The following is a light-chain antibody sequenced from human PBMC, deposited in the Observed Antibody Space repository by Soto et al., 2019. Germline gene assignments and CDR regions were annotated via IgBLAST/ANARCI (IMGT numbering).Light chain of an antibody. CDR1: QSISSW. V-gene: IGKV1-5*01. CDR2: DAS. CDR3: QQYNSLWT. Sequence: EIQITQSPSTLSASVGDRVTITCRASQSISSWLAWYQQKPGKAPKLLIYDASSLESGVPSRFSGSGSGTEFTLTISSLQPDDFATYYCQQYNSLWTFGRGTKVDIK. J-gene: IGKJ1*01.